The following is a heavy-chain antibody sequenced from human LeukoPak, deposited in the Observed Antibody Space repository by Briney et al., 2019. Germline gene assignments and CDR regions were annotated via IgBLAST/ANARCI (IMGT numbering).Heavy chain of an antibody. CDR2: ISYDGSSE. V-gene: IGHV3-30*18. Sequence: GGSLRLSCAVSGFTFGNYGMHWVRQAPGKGLEWVALISYDGSSEYYAGSVKGRFTISRDNSKITVYLQMNSLKAEDTAVYYCAKELYNYGDCGAEGLDVGGQGTTVTVSA. J-gene: IGHJ6*01. CDR1: GFTFGNYG. CDR3: AKELYNYGDCGAEGLDV. D-gene: IGHD4-17*01.